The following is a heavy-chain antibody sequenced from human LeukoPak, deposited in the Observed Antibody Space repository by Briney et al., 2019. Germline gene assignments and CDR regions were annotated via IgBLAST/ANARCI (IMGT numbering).Heavy chain of an antibody. CDR3: AAAGAYTYRLAY. D-gene: IGHD3-16*02. Sequence: SETLSLTCTVSGDSISSYYWSWIRQPPGKGLEWIAYIHYSGSTNYNPSPKCRLTISVATSKSLFSLKLNSVTTADTVVYYCAAAGAYTYRLAYWGQGTLVTVSS. V-gene: IGHV4-59*01. CDR2: IHYSGST. CDR1: GDSISSYY. J-gene: IGHJ4*02.